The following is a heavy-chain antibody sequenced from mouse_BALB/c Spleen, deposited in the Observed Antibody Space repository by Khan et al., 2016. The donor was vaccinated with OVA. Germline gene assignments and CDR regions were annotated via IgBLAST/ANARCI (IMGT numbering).Heavy chain of an antibody. J-gene: IGHJ2*01. CDR1: GYTFTSYW. CDR2: TNPTNGRT. CDR3: ARINNILATYFDY. D-gene: IGHD1-1*01. V-gene: IGHV1S81*02. Sequence: QVQLKQSGAELVKARASVKMSCKASGYTFTSYWMHWVKQRLGQGLEWFAETNPTNGRTYYNETFKSKATLTVDKSSSTSYMLLSGPTFADATVYYCARINNILATYFDYWGQGTTLTVSS.